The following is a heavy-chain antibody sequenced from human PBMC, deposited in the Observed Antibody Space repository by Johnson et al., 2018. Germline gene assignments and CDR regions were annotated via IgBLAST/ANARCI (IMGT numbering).Heavy chain of an antibody. J-gene: IGHJ6*02. CDR2: IWYDGSNK. D-gene: IGHD2-2*01. CDR1: GFSFSSYA. V-gene: IGHV3-33*08. Sequence: QVQLVQSGGGSVQPGGPLRLSCAASGFSFSSYAMSWVRQAPGKGLEWVAVIWYDGSNKYYADSVKGRFTISRDNSKNTLYLQMNSLRAEDTAVYYCARDRSSTSYYYYGMDVWGQGTTVTVSS. CDR3: ARDRSSTSYYYYGMDV.